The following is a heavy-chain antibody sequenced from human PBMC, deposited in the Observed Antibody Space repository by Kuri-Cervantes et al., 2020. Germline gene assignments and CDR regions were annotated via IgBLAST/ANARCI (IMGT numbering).Heavy chain of an antibody. D-gene: IGHD3-3*01. CDR3: ARDIFGTYYYGMDV. CDR1: GASFSGYY. V-gene: IGHV3-11*04. CDR2: ISSSSSGI. J-gene: IGHJ6*02. Sequence: GESLKISCAVYGASFSGYYWSWIRQPPGKGLEWVSSISSSSSGIYYADSVKGRFTISRDNAKNSLYLQMNSLRDEDTAVYYRARDIFGTYYYGMDVWGQGTTVTVSS.